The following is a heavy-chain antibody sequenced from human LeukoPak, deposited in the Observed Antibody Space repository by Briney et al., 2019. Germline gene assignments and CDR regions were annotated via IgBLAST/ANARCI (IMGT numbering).Heavy chain of an antibody. J-gene: IGHJ4*02. V-gene: IGHV1-18*01. Sequence: GASVTVSFTASVYTFTSYGISWVRQAPGQGLEWMGWISAYNGNTNYAQKLQGRVTMTTDTSTSTAYMELRSLRSDDTAVYYCTREFTREGDGQFGFDYWGQGTLVTVSS. CDR3: TREFTREGDGQFGFDY. CDR1: VYTFTSYG. D-gene: IGHD3-3*01. CDR2: ISAYNGNT.